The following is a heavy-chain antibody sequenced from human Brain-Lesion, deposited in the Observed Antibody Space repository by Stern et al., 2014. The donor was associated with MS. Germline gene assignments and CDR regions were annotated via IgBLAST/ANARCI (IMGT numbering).Heavy chain of an antibody. CDR3: ARDITGSSAYFAY. D-gene: IGHD1-14*01. J-gene: IGHJ4*02. CDR2: IRWNSGTI. V-gene: IGHV3-9*01. CDR1: GFTFDDYA. Sequence: EVQLVESGGDLVQPGRSLSLSCAAFGFTFDDYALHWVRQAPGKGMEWVAGIRWNSGTIGYADSVKGRFTTSRDNAYSSLYLQRNSLRPEDTALYYCARDITGSSAYFAYWGQGTLVTVSS.